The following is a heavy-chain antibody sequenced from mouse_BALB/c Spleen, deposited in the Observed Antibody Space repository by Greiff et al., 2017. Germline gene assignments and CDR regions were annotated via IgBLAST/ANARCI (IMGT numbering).Heavy chain of an antibody. V-gene: IGHV5-6*01. D-gene: IGHD1-2*01. Sequence: EVKLMESGGDLVKPGGSLKLSCAASGFTFSSYGMSWVRQTPDKRLEWVATISSGGSYTSYPDSVKGRFTIYRDNAKNTLYLQMSSLKSEDTAMYYCASFITTSQYYFDYWGQGTTLTVSS. CDR1: GFTFSSYG. CDR3: ASFITTSQYYFDY. J-gene: IGHJ2*01. CDR2: ISSGGSYT.